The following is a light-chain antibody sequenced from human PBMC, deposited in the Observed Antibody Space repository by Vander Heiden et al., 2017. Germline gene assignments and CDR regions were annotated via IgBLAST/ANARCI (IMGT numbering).Light chain of an antibody. CDR1: QSVSSN. J-gene: IGKJ1*01. V-gene: IGKV3-15*01. CDR3: QQYNNWPPWT. Sequence: EIVMTQSPATLSVSPGERATLSCRASQSVSSNLAWYQQKPGQAPRLLIYGASTRATGIPARFSVSGSGTEFTLTISSLQSEDFAVYYCQQYNNWPPWTFGQRTKVEIK. CDR2: GAS.